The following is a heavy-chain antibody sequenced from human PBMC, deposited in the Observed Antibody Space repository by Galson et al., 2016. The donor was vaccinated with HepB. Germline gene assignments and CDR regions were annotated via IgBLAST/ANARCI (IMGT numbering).Heavy chain of an antibody. D-gene: IGHD3-9*01. Sequence: SLILSCAASGFTFSSHGMHWVRQAPGKGREGVAVISYDGRNKYYSASVRGRFTISRDNSKNPLFLQMNSLSAEDTAVYYCAKNDIFAGYSAFDYWGQGTLVTVSS. J-gene: IGHJ4*02. V-gene: IGHV3-30*18. CDR3: AKNDIFAGYSAFDY. CDR2: ISYDGRNK. CDR1: GFTFSSHG.